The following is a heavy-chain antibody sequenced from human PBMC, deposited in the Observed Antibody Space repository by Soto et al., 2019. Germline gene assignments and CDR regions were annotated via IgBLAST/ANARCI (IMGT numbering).Heavy chain of an antibody. J-gene: IGHJ4*02. Sequence: QVQLQESGPGLVKPSETLALTCTVSGGTISSWYWSWIRQPPGKGLEWIGYIYYSGSTNCNPSLNSRVTISVDTSKTQSSPKLSSVPAADTAVYYCARRYGRANDYWGQGTLVTVSS. CDR2: IYYSGST. V-gene: IGHV4-59*08. CDR1: GGTISSWY. D-gene: IGHD3-16*01. CDR3: ARRYGRANDY.